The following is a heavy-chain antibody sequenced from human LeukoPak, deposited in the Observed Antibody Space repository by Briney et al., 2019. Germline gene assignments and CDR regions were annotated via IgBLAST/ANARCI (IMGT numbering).Heavy chain of an antibody. Sequence: GGSLRLSCAASGFTFSGYAMSWVRQAPGTGLEWVSLFLDNDVLNYYADSVTGRFHIYRDHSKNTLYLQMNNLRVEDTAVYYCARTRAVAPLYQHDYWGQGTLVTVSS. J-gene: IGHJ4*02. D-gene: IGHD6-19*01. CDR3: ARTRAVAPLYQHDY. CDR1: GFTFSGYA. V-gene: IGHV3-23*01. CDR2: FLDNDVLN.